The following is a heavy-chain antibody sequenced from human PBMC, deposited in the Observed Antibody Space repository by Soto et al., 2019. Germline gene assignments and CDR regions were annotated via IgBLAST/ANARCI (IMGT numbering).Heavy chain of an antibody. V-gene: IGHV3-30-3*01. Sequence: ESGGGVVQPGRSLRLSCAASGFTFSSYAMHWVRQAPGKGLEWVAVISYDGSNKYYADSVKGRFTISRDNSKNTLYLQMNSLRAEDTAVYYCARDRRVRGVIPLRYYYGMDVWGQGTTVTVSS. CDR3: ARDRRVRGVIPLRYYYGMDV. J-gene: IGHJ6*02. D-gene: IGHD3-10*01. CDR1: GFTFSSYA. CDR2: ISYDGSNK.